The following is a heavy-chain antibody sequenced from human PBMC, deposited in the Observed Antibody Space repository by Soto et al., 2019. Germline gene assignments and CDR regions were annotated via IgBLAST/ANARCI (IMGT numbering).Heavy chain of an antibody. J-gene: IGHJ4*02. Sequence: QKFQGRVTITRDTSASTAYMELSSLRSEDTAVYYCARDRRDYDTLTGYYVRTFDYWGQGTLVTVSS. D-gene: IGHD3-9*01. CDR3: ARDRRDYDTLTGYYVRTFDY. V-gene: IGHV1-3*01.